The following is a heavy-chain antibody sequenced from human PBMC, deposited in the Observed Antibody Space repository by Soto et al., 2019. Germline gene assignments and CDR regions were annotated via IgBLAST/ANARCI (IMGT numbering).Heavy chain of an antibody. V-gene: IGHV4-61*08. D-gene: IGHD3-16*01. CDR3: ARQDFLGAFDI. J-gene: IGHJ3*02. CDR1: GGSISSGGYY. CDR2: IYYSGST. Sequence: SETLSLTCTVSGGSISSGGYYWSWIRQHPGKGLEWIGYIYYSGSTNYNPSLKSRVTISVDTSKNQFSLKLSSVTAADTAVYYCARQDFLGAFDIWGQGTMVTVSS.